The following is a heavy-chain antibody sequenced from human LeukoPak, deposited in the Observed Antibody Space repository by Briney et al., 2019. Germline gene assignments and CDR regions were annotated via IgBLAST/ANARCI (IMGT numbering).Heavy chain of an antibody. J-gene: IGHJ5*02. CDR3: ARVRGYYDFWSGYYHNWFDP. D-gene: IGHD3-3*01. CDR2: INHSGST. Sequence: SETLSLTCAVYGGSFSGYYWSWIRRPPGKGLEWIGEINHSGSTNYNPSLKSRVTISVDTSKNQFSLKLSSVTAADTAVYYCARVRGYYDFWSGYYHNWFDPWGQGTLVTVSS. CDR1: GGSFSGYY. V-gene: IGHV4-34*01.